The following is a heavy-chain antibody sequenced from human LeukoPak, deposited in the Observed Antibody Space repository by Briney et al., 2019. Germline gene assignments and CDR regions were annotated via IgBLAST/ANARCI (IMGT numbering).Heavy chain of an antibody. Sequence: GESLKISCKASGYSFSSYWIDWVRQMPGKALEWMGIIYPSDSDTKYSPSFEGQVAISVDKSTSTAYVEWSSLKASDTAMYYCARRGRDGYFSLDYWGQGTLVTVSS. J-gene: IGHJ4*02. V-gene: IGHV5-51*01. D-gene: IGHD5-24*01. CDR2: IYPSDSDT. CDR1: GYSFSSYW. CDR3: ARRGRDGYFSLDY.